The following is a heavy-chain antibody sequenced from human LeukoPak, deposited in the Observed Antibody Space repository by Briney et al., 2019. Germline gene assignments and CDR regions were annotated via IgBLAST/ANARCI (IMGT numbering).Heavy chain of an antibody. Sequence: PSETLSLTCTVSGGSISSGGYYWSWIRQHPGKGLEWIGYIYYSGSTYYNPSLKSRVTISVDTSKNQFSLKLSSVTAADTAVYFCARGPYGSGSYHWGQGTLVTVSS. CDR2: IYYSGST. CDR3: ARGPYGSGSYH. CDR1: GGSISSGGYY. D-gene: IGHD3-10*01. J-gene: IGHJ4*02. V-gene: IGHV4-31*03.